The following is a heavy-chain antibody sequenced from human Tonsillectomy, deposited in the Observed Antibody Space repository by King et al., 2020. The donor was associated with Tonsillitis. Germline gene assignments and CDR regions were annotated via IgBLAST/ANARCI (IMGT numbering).Heavy chain of an antibody. Sequence: QLVESGGGLVQPGGSLRLSCAASGCTFSGYSMYWVRHAPGKGRELVSYIIRSSSTIYYADSVMGRFTISRDNAKNSLYLQMNSLRAEDTAVYYCARGNCSSTSCSMAYWGQGTLVTVSS. CDR3: ARGNCSSTSCSMAY. V-gene: IGHV3-48*01. CDR1: GCTFSGYS. D-gene: IGHD2-2*01. J-gene: IGHJ4*02. CDR2: IIRSSSTI.